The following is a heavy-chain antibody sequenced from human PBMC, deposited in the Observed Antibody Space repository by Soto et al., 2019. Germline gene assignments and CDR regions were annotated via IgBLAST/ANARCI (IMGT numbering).Heavy chain of an antibody. CDR2: INAGNGNT. V-gene: IGHV1-3*01. D-gene: IGHD6-19*01. J-gene: IGHJ3*02. CDR1: GYTFTSYA. Sequence: ASVKVSCKASGYTFTSYAMHLVRQAPGQRLEWMGWINAGNGNTKYSQKFQGRVTITRDTSASTAYMELSSLRSEDTAVYYCARVYSSGWYFSTFDIWGQGTMVTVSS. CDR3: ARVYSSGWYFSTFDI.